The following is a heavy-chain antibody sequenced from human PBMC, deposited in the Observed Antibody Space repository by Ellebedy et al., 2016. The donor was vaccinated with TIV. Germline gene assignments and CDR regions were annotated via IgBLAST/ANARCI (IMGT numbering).Heavy chain of an antibody. CDR2: FYFSGST. Sequence: MPSETLSLTCTVSGGSISSSGYYWGWIRQPPGKGLEWIGSFYFSGSTYYNPSIKSRITISVDMSKNQFSLKLSSVPAADTAVYYCARPAYPSSTGNGWFDPWGQGTLVTVSS. CDR3: ARPAYPSSTGNGWFDP. V-gene: IGHV4-39*01. D-gene: IGHD2-2*01. CDR1: GGSISSSGYY. J-gene: IGHJ5*02.